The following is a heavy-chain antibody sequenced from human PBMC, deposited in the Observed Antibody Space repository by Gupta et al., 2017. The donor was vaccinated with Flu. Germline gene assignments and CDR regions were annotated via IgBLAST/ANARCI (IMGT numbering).Heavy chain of an antibody. CDR3: AKAVDDSSGYYPPYYYYGMDV. CDR2: ISWDGGST. Sequence: EVQLVESGGVVVQPGGSLRLSCAASGFTFDDYTMHWVRQAPGKGLEWVSLISWDGGSTYYADSVKGRFTISRDNSKNSLYLQMNSLRTEDTALYYCAKAVDDSSGYYPPYYYYGMDVWGQGTTVTVSS. J-gene: IGHJ6*02. D-gene: IGHD3-22*01. V-gene: IGHV3-43*01. CDR1: GFTFDDYT.